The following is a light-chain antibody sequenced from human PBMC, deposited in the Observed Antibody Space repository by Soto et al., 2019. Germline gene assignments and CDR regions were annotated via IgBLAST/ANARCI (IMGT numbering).Light chain of an antibody. V-gene: IGLV2-23*01. J-gene: IGLJ3*02. Sequence: QSVLTQPASVSGSPGQSITVSCTGTSSDVGAYNLVSWYQQHPGKAPRLIIYDGTKRPSGISHRFSGSKSDNTASLTISGLRAEDEAHYHCCSYAGSRTFVFGGGTKLTVL. CDR3: CSYAGSRTFV. CDR1: SSDVGAYNL. CDR2: DGT.